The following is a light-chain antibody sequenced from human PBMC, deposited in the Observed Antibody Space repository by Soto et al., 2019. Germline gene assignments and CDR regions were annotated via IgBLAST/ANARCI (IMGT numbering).Light chain of an antibody. V-gene: IGKV1-5*01. CDR2: AAT. J-gene: IGKJ1*01. CDR1: QSISSW. Sequence: DIQMTHSPSTLSASVGDRVTITCRSSQSISSWLAWYQQKPGKAPKRLIYAATSLRSGVPSRFSGSGSGTEFSLAISSLQPEDFATYYCLQHNSYPWTFGQGTKVDIK. CDR3: LQHNSYPWT.